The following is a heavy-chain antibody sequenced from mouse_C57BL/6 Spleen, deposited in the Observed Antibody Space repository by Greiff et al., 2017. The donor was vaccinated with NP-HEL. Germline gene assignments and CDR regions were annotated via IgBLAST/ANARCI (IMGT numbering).Heavy chain of an antibody. J-gene: IGHJ3*01. CDR2: IYPSDSET. D-gene: IGHD4-1*01. CDR3: ARNWDGAY. Sequence: QVQLQQPGAELVRPGSSVKLSCKASGYTFTSYWMDWVKQRPGQGLEWIGNIYPSDSETPYNQKFKDKATLTVDKSSSTAYMQLSSLTSEDSAVYYCARNWDGAYWGQGTLVTVSA. V-gene: IGHV1-61*01. CDR1: GYTFTSYW.